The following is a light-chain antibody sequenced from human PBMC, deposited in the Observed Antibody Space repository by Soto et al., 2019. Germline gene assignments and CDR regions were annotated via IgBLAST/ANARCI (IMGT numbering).Light chain of an antibody. Sequence: DIKMTQSPSTLCGSVGDRVTITCRASQTISSWLAWYQQKPGKAPKLLIYKASTLKSGVPSRFSGSGSGTEFTLTISSLEPEDFAVYYCQQRSNWPITFGQGTRLEVK. CDR1: QTISSW. V-gene: IGKV1-5*03. CDR2: KAS. J-gene: IGKJ5*01. CDR3: QQRSNWPIT.